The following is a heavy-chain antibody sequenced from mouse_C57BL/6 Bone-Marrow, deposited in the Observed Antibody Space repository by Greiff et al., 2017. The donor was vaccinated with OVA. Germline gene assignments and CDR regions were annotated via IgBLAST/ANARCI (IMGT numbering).Heavy chain of an antibody. V-gene: IGHV1-82*01. CDR2: IYPGDGDT. Sequence: QVQLKQSGPELVKPGASVKISCKASGYAFSSSWMNWVKQRPGKGLEWIGRIYPGDGDTNYNGKFKGKATLTADKSSSTAYMQLSSLTSEDSAVCFCATNTTCGFAFWGRGKVITVSA. J-gene: IGHJ3*01. D-gene: IGHD2-12*01. CDR3: ATNTTCGFAF. CDR1: GYAFSSSW.